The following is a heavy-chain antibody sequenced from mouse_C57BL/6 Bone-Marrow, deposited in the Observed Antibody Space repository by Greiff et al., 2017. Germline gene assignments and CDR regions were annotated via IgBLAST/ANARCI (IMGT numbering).Heavy chain of an antibody. J-gene: IGHJ2*01. D-gene: IGHD2-3*01. Sequence: EVHLVESGGGLVQPGESLKLSCESNEYEFPSHDMSWVRKTPEKRLELVAALNSDGGSTYYPDTMERRFIISRDNTKKTLYLQMSSMRSEDTALYYCARHDGYYVENYFDYWGQGTTLTVSS. CDR1: EYEFPSHD. V-gene: IGHV5-2*01. CDR2: LNSDGGST. CDR3: ARHDGYYVENYFDY.